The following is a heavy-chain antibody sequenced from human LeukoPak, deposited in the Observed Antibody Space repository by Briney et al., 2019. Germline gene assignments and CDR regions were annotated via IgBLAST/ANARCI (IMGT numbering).Heavy chain of an antibody. D-gene: IGHD2-2*02. V-gene: IGHV4-34*01. CDR2: INHSGST. Sequence: SETLSLTCAVYGGSFSGYYWSWIRQPPGKGLEWIGEINHSGSTNYNPSLKSRVTISVDTSKNQFSLKLSSVTAADTAVYYCARHIVVVPAAIRGGMDYWGQGTLVTVSS. CDR1: GGSFSGYY. CDR3: ARHIVVVPAAIRGGMDY. J-gene: IGHJ4*02.